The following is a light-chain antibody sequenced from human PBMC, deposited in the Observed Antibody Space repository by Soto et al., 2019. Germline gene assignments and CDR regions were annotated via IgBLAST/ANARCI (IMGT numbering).Light chain of an antibody. V-gene: IGKV1-5*01. CDR1: QSISSW. Sequence: DIQMTQSPSTLSASVGDRVTITCRASQSISSWLAWYQQKPGKAPNLLIYAGSSLESGVPSRFSGSGSGTEFTLTISSLQPDDFATYYCQQYNSYSRTFGQGTKVDIK. J-gene: IGKJ1*01. CDR2: AGS. CDR3: QQYNSYSRT.